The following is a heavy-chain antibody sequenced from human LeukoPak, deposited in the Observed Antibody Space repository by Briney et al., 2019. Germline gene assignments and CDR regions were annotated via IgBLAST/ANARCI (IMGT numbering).Heavy chain of an antibody. J-gene: IGHJ6*04. D-gene: IGHD3-9*01. CDR2: IFVSDTSGIT. CDR1: GGSISSGPYY. CDR3: ARTSPHNDILTGLDV. V-gene: IGHV4-61*02. Sequence: KPSQTLSLTCTVSGGSISSGPYYWSWIRQPAGKGLEWIGRIFVSDTSGITNYNPSLKTRVTISLDRSKNQVSLQLSSVTAADTAVYYCARTSPHNDILTGLDVWGKGTTVTVSS.